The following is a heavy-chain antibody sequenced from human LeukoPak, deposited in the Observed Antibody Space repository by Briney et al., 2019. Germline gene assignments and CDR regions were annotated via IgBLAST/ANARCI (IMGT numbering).Heavy chain of an antibody. Sequence: GASVKVSCKASGYTFTHYYIHWVRQAPGQGLECMGIINPNGGATSYTQKFQGRVTMTRDTSRSTVYMELSSLRSEDTAVYYCARVMVAWFGDKAFDYWGQGTLVTVSS. D-gene: IGHD3-10*01. CDR1: GYTFTHYY. CDR2: INPNGGAT. V-gene: IGHV1-46*01. J-gene: IGHJ4*02. CDR3: ARVMVAWFGDKAFDY.